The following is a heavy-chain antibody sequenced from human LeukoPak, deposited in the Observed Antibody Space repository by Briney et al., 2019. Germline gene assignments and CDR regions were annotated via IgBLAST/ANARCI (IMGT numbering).Heavy chain of an antibody. CDR1: GFTFGDYA. CDR3: TRFRITTYYYYMDV. V-gene: IGHV3-49*05. D-gene: IGHD1-14*01. CDR2: IRSKAYGGTT. J-gene: IGHJ6*03. Sequence: KTGGSLRLSCTASGFTFGDYAMSWFRQAPGKGLEWVGFIRSKAYGGTTEYAASVKGRFTISRDDSKSIAYLQMNSLKTEDTAVYYCTRFRITTYYYYMDVWGKGTTVTISS.